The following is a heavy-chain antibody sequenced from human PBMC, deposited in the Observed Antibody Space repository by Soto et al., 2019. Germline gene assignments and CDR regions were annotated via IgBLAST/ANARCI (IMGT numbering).Heavy chain of an antibody. Sequence: QVQLVQSGAEVKKPGSSVKVSCKASGGTFSSYATSWVRQAPGQGLKWMGGIIPIFGTTNYAQEFQGRVTITADGSTSTAYMELSSLRSEDTAVYYCARDAGIEYSSSTSFNYWGQGTPVTVSS. J-gene: IGHJ4*02. CDR3: ARDAGIEYSSSTSFNY. CDR1: GGTFSSYA. V-gene: IGHV1-69*01. CDR2: IIPIFGTT. D-gene: IGHD6-6*01.